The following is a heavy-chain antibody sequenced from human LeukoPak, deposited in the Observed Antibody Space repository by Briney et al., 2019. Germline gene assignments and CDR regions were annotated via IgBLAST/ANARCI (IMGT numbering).Heavy chain of an antibody. V-gene: IGHV4-59*08. CDR3: ARSSGWYVYGMDV. D-gene: IGHD6-19*01. CDR1: GGSISSYY. CDR2: IYYSGST. Sequence: SETLSLTCTVSGGSISSYYWSWNRQPPGKGLEWIGYIYYSGSTNYNPSLKSRVTISVDTSKNQFSLKLSSVTAADTAVYYCARSSGWYVYGMDVWGQGTTVTVSS. J-gene: IGHJ6*02.